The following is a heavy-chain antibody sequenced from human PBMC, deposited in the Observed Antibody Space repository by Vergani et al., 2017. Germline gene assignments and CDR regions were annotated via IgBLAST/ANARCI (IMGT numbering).Heavy chain of an antibody. CDR2: ISGSGGST. CDR1: GFTFSSYA. D-gene: IGHD4-11*01. J-gene: IGHJ2*01. CDR3: ARRTTGWYFDL. V-gene: IGHV3-23*01. Sequence: EVQLLESGGGLVQPGGSLRLSCAASGFTFSSYAMSWVRQAPGKGLEWVSAISGSGGSTYYADSVKGRFTISRNNSKNTLYLQMKSLRAEDTAVYYSARRTTGWYFDLWGRGTLVTVSS.